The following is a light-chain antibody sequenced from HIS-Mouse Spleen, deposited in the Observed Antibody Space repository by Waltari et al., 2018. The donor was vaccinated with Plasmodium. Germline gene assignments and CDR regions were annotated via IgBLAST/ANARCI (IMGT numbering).Light chain of an antibody. J-gene: IGLJ2*01. CDR2: QDS. Sequence: SYELTQPPSVSVSPGQTASITCSGDKLGYNYACWYQQKPGQSPVLVIYQDSKRPSGIPARFAGSSSGNTATLTISGTQAMDEADYYCQAWDSSTVVFGGGTKLTVL. CDR3: QAWDSSTVV. V-gene: IGLV3-1*01. CDR1: KLGYNY.